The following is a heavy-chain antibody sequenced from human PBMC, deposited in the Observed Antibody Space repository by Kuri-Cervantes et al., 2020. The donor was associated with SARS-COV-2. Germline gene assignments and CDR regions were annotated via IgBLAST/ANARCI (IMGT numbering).Heavy chain of an antibody. CDR2: VSYNGAT. Sequence: SETLSLTCTVSGDSITNYYLTWIRQPPGKGLEWIGYVSYNGATAYNPSLKSRATMSLDTSKNQFSLRLSSVTAADTAVYYCSGRVDFSSVDYWGQGTLVTVSS. V-gene: IGHV4-59*01. J-gene: IGHJ4*02. CDR3: SGRVDFSSVDY. CDR1: GDSITNYY. D-gene: IGHD3/OR15-3a*01.